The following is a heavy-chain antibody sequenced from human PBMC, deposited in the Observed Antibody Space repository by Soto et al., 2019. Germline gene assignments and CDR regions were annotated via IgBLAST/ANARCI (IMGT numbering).Heavy chain of an antibody. J-gene: IGHJ2*01. CDR3: ARQLRYFDWYFDL. Sequence: QVQLQESGPGLVKPSETLSLTCTVSGGSISSYYWSWIRHPPGTGLEWIGYIYYSGSTNYNPSLKSRVTISVDTSKNQFSLKLSSVTAADTAVYYCARQLRYFDWYFDLWGRGTLVTVSS. V-gene: IGHV4-59*08. CDR2: IYYSGST. D-gene: IGHD3-9*01. CDR1: GGSISSYY.